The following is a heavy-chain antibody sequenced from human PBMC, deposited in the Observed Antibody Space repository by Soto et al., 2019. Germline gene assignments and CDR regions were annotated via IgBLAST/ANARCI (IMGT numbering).Heavy chain of an antibody. Sequence: EVHLVESGGGLVKPGGSLRLSCAVSGFTFSSCNMNWVRQAPGKGLEWVSSISPSTSHIYYADSVKGRFTISRDNAKNSLFLQMHSLRAEDTAVYYCSGCSGGACHQNYGMDVWGQGTTVTVSS. CDR2: ISPSTSHI. CDR3: SGCSGGACHQNYGMDV. V-gene: IGHV3-21*01. CDR1: GFTFSSCN. J-gene: IGHJ6*02. D-gene: IGHD2-15*01.